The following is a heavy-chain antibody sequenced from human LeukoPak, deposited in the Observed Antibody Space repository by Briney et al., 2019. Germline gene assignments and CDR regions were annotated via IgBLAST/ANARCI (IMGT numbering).Heavy chain of an antibody. CDR2: ISSSSSTI. CDR1: GFTFSSYG. CDR3: AKGSGYQGGYYYYMDV. J-gene: IGHJ6*03. Sequence: GGSLRLSCAASGFTFSSYGMTWVRQAPGKGLEWVSYISSSSSTIYYADSVKGRFTISRDNSKNTLYLQMNSLRAEDTAVYYCAKGSGYQGGYYYYMDVWGKGTTVTVSS. V-gene: IGHV3-48*01. D-gene: IGHD3-22*01.